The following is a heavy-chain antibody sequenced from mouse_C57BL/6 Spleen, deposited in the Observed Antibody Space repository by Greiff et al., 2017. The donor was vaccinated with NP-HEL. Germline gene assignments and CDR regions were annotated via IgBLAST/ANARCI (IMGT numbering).Heavy chain of an antibody. CDR2: IYPSDSET. D-gene: IGHD2-5*01. CDR1: GYTFTSYW. CDR3: ARKGSNYGYFDY. V-gene: IGHV1-61*01. J-gene: IGHJ2*01. Sequence: QVQLKQPGAELVRPGSSVKLSCKASGYTFTSYWMDWVKQRPGQGLEWIGNIYPSDSETHYNQKFKDKATLTVDKSSSTAYMQLSSLTSEDSAVYYCARKGSNYGYFDYWGQGTTLTVSS.